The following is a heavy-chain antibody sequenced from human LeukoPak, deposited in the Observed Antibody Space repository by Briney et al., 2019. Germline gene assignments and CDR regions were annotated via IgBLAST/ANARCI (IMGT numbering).Heavy chain of an antibody. CDR3: ARVECSGGSCPSDY. CDR1: GGTFSSYA. CDR2: IIPIFGTA. D-gene: IGHD2-15*01. J-gene: IGHJ4*02. V-gene: IGHV1-69*13. Sequence: SVKVSCKASGGTFSSYAISWVRLAPGQGLEWMGGIIPIFGTANYAQKFQGRVTITADESTSTAYMELSSLRSEDTAVYYCARVECSGGSCPSDYWGQGTLVTVSS.